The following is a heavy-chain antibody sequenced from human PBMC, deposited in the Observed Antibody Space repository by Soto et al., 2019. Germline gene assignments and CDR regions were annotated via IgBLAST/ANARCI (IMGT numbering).Heavy chain of an antibody. V-gene: IGHV4-59*01. CDR2: IYYSGST. D-gene: IGHD6-19*01. Sequence: QVQLQESGPGLVKPSETLSLTCTVSGGSISSYYWSWIRQPPGKGLEWIGYIYYSGSTNYNPSLKSRVTISVDTSKNQFSRKLSSVTAADTAVYYCARGGDIAVEMATPPAYWGQGTLVTVSS. CDR3: ARGGDIAVEMATPPAY. CDR1: GGSISSYY. J-gene: IGHJ4*02.